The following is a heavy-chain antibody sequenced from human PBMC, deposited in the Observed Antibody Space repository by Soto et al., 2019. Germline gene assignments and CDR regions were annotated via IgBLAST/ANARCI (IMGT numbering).Heavy chain of an antibody. Sequence: QVQLVESGGGVVQPGRSLRVSCAASGFTFSHYAMHWVRQAPGKGLEWVAVVSYDGTKQFYADSVKGRLTISRDSSKSTLYLQMNNLRDEDTAVYYCARDRVYYYDSSGYYNFDFWGQGTLVTVSS. CDR3: ARDRVYYYDSSGYYNFDF. CDR2: VSYDGTKQ. V-gene: IGHV3-30-3*01. CDR1: GFTFSHYA. D-gene: IGHD3-22*01. J-gene: IGHJ4*02.